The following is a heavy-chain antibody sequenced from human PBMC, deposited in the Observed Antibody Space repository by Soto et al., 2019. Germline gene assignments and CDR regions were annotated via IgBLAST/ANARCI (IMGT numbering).Heavy chain of an antibody. CDR3: ARYCSGGSCYSSHFDY. V-gene: IGHV4-31*03. CDR2: ILYSGST. J-gene: IGHJ4*02. Sequence: QVQLQESGPGLVKPSQTLSLTCTVSGGSISSGGYYWSWIRQHPGKGLEWIGYILYSGSTYYNPSLKRRVTISVDTSKNQFSLNLSSVTAAGTAVYYFARYCSGGSCYSSHFDYWGQGTLVTVSS. CDR1: GGSISSGGYY. D-gene: IGHD2-15*01.